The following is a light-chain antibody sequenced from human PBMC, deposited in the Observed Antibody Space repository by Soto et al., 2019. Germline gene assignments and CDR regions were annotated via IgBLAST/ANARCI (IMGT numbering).Light chain of an antibody. V-gene: IGKV3-15*01. CDR3: QQYYDWPIT. Sequence: EIVMTQSPATLSVSPAEISTLSCRTSHSVSSNLAWYQQKPGQAPRLLIYGASTRATGIPAMFSGSGSGTEFTLTISSLQPEDFAVYYCQQYYDWPITFGQGTRLEI. CDR2: GAS. CDR1: HSVSSN. J-gene: IGKJ5*01.